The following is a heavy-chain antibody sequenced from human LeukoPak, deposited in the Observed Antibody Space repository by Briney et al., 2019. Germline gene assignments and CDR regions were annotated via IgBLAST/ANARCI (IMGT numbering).Heavy chain of an antibody. D-gene: IGHD5-18*01. J-gene: IGHJ4*02. CDR2: IYNSGST. Sequence: SETLSLTCTVSGGSISSYYWTWIRQPAGKGLEWIGRIYNSGSTNYNPSLKSRITISVDKSKHQFSLRLSSVTAADTAVYYCARGDNYGLAGKLDYWGQGTLVTVSS. CDR1: GGSISSYY. V-gene: IGHV4-4*07. CDR3: ARGDNYGLAGKLDY.